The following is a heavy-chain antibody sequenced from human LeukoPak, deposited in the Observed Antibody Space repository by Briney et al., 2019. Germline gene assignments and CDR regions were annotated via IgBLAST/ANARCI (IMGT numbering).Heavy chain of an antibody. CDR1: GYTFTSYY. D-gene: IGHD2-15*01. Sequence: ASVKVSCKASGYTFTSYYMHWVRQAPGQGLEWMGIINPSGGSTSYAQKFQGRVTMTRDMSTSTVYRALSSLRSEDTAVYYCAREGGGYCSGGSGYSSSGLDYWGQGTLVTVSS. J-gene: IGHJ4*02. CDR3: AREGGGYCSGGSGYSSSGLDY. V-gene: IGHV1-46*01. CDR2: INPSGGST.